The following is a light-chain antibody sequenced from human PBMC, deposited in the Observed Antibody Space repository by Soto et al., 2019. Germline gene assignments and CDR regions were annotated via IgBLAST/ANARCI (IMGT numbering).Light chain of an antibody. CDR2: GAS. Sequence: EIVMTQSPATLSVSPGERATLSCRASQSVSRNLAWFQQNPGQAPRILIYGASTRATGIPARFSGSGSWTDFTLTISSLQSEDFAVYYCQQYDNWPPYTFGQGTKLEIK. J-gene: IGKJ2*01. V-gene: IGKV3-15*01. CDR3: QQYDNWPPYT. CDR1: QSVSRN.